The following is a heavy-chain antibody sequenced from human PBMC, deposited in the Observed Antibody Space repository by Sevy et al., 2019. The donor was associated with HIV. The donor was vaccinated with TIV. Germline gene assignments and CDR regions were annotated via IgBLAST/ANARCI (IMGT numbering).Heavy chain of an antibody. J-gene: IGHJ3*02. V-gene: IGHV4-59*01. CDR1: GDSISNYY. D-gene: IGHD3-16*01. CDR3: ARDGGSTDDAFDI. CDR2: IYYSGST. Sequence: SETLSLTCTVSGDSISNYYWSWIRQPPGKGLEWIGYIYYSGSTNFNPPLKSRVTMSVDTSKNQFSLKLNSVTAADTAVYYCARDGGSTDDAFDIWGQGTMVTVSS.